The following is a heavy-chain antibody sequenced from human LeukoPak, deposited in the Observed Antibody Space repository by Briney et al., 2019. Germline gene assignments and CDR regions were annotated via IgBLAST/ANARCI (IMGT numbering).Heavy chain of an antibody. Sequence: GGSLRLSCAASGFTFSSYAMHWVRQAPGKGLEWVAVISYDGSNKYYADSVKGRFTISRDNSKNTLYLQMNSLRAEDTAVYYCAKGGRQWLVLGNDYWGQGTLVTVSS. CDR3: AKGGRQWLVLGNDY. CDR2: ISYDGSNK. J-gene: IGHJ4*02. D-gene: IGHD6-19*01. CDR1: GFTFSSYA. V-gene: IGHV3-30-3*01.